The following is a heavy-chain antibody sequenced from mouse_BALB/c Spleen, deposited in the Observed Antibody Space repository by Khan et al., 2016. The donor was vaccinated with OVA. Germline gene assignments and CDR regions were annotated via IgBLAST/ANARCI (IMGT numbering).Heavy chain of an antibody. D-gene: IGHD1-2*01. CDR3: ARVIHYYGTFDY. V-gene: IGHV7-3*02. CDR2: IRNKANGYTT. J-gene: IGHJ2*01. CDR1: GFTFTNYY. Sequence: EVELVESGGGLVQPGGSLRLSCATSGFTFTNYYMSWVRQPPGNALEWLGFIRNKANGYTTEYSASVKGRFTISRNNSKSILYLQMNTLRAEDSATYYCARVIHYYGTFDYWGQGTTLTVSS.